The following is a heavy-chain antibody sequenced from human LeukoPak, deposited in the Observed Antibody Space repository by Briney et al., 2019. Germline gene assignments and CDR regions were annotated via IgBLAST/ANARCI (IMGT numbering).Heavy chain of an antibody. Sequence: PGGSLRLSCKGSGYSFTTYWIGWVRQMPGKGLEWMGIIYPGDSDTRYSPSFQGQVTISADKSISTAYLQWSSLKASDTAIYYCARHLSYSSGLDAFDIWGQGTMVTVSS. CDR1: GYSFTTYW. J-gene: IGHJ3*02. CDR2: IYPGDSDT. CDR3: ARHLSYSSGLDAFDI. D-gene: IGHD6-19*01. V-gene: IGHV5-51*01.